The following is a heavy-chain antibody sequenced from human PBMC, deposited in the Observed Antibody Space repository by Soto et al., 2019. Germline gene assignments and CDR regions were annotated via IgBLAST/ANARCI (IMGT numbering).Heavy chain of an antibody. D-gene: IGHD2-15*01. Sequence: TGGSLRLSCAASGFTFSNAWMSWVRQAPGKGLEWVGRIKSKTDGGTTDYAAPVKGRFTISRDDSKNTLYLQMNSLKTEDTAVYYCTTEIVVVVAATPDAFDIWGQGTMVTVSS. CDR3: TTEIVVVVAATPDAFDI. V-gene: IGHV3-15*01. CDR1: GFTFSNAW. J-gene: IGHJ3*02. CDR2: IKSKTDGGTT.